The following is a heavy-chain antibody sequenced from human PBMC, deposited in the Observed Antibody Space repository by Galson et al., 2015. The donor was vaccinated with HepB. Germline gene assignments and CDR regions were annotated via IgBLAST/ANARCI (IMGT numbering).Heavy chain of an antibody. D-gene: IGHD2-15*01. Sequence: VKVSCKVSGYTFTDYYMHWVQQAPGKGLEWMGLVDPEDGETIYAEKFQGRVTITADTSTDTAYMELSSLRSEDTAVYYCATDRAGCSGGSCYWVYWGQGTLVTVSS. CDR1: GYTFTDYY. CDR3: ATDRAGCSGGSCYWVY. V-gene: IGHV1-69-2*01. J-gene: IGHJ4*02. CDR2: VDPEDGET.